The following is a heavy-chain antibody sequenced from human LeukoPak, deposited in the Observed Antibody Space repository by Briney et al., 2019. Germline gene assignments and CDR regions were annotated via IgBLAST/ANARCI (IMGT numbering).Heavy chain of an antibody. CDR1: GFTFSSYG. CDR3: AKDYSGYSHDAFDI. J-gene: IGHJ3*02. D-gene: IGHD3-22*01. Sequence: PGGSLRLSCAASGFTFSSYGMPWVRQAPGKGLEWVAFIRYDGSNKYYADSVKGRFTISRDNSKNTLYLQMNSLRAEDTAVYYCAKDYSGYSHDAFDIWGQGTMVTVSS. CDR2: IRYDGSNK. V-gene: IGHV3-30*02.